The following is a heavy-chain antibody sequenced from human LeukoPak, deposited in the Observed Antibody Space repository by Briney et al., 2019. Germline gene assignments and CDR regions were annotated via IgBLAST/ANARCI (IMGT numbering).Heavy chain of an antibody. CDR2: IYHSGST. J-gene: IGHJ4*02. CDR1: GGSISSYY. D-gene: IGHD3-3*01. V-gene: IGHV4-59*01. Sequence: SETLSLTCTVSGGSISSYYWSWVRQPPGKGLEWIGYIYHSGSTNYNPSLKSRVNLSVDMAKNQISLKMSSVTAADTAEYYCARSRVWSDYWGYFDYWGQGTLVTVSS. CDR3: ARSRVWSDYWGYFDY.